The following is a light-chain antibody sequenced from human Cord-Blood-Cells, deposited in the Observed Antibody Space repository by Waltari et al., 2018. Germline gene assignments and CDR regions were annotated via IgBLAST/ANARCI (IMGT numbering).Light chain of an antibody. J-gene: IGKJ1*01. V-gene: IGKV3-15*01. CDR2: GAS. CDR3: QQYNNWPPT. Sequence: EIVMTQSPATPSVSPGERATPSCRASQSVSSNLAWYQQKPGQAPRLLIYGASTRATGIPARFSGSGSGTEFTLTISSLQSEDFAVYYCQQYNNWPPTFGQGTKVEIK. CDR1: QSVSSN.